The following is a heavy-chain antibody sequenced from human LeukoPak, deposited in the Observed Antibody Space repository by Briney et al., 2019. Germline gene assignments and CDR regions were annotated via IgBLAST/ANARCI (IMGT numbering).Heavy chain of an antibody. CDR3: ASLTGTTSY. J-gene: IGHJ4*02. V-gene: IGHV6-1*01. CDR1: GDSVSSNSAA. Sequence: SQTLPLTCAISGDSVSSNSAAWNWIRRSPSRGLEWLGRTYYRSKWFNDYAVSVKSRITINPDTSKNQFSLQLNSVTPEDTAVYYCASLTGTTSYWGQGTLVTVSS. CDR2: TYYRSKWFN. D-gene: IGHD1-7*01.